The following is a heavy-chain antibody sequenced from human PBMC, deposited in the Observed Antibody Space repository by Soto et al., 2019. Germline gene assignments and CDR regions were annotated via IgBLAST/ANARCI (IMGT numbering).Heavy chain of an antibody. CDR2: ISPSGGST. D-gene: IGHD4-17*01. Sequence: EVQLLESGGGLVQPGGSLGLSCAASGFTFSRYAMNWVRQAPAKGLEWVSTISPSGGSTYYADSVKGRFTISRDNSKNTVHLQISTLGGAGPGVYYCAIGYRDYAACVSWGPGTLVTISS. J-gene: IGHJ5*02. CDR1: GFTFSRYA. CDR3: AIGYRDYAACVS. V-gene: IGHV3-23*01.